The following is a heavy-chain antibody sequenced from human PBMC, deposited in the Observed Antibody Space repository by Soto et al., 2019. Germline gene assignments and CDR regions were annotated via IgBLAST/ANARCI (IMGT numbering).Heavy chain of an antibody. V-gene: IGHV3-23*01. CDR2: ISGSGGST. J-gene: IGHJ5*02. D-gene: IGHD6-13*01. Sequence: GGSLRLSCAASGFTFSSYAMSWVRQAPGKGLEWVSAISGSGGSTYYADSVKGRFTISRDNSKNTLYLQMNSLRAEDTAVYYCAIYCSYSRSPGPFYPCGQGTLVPVAS. CDR3: AIYCSYSRSPGPFYP. CDR1: GFTFSSYA.